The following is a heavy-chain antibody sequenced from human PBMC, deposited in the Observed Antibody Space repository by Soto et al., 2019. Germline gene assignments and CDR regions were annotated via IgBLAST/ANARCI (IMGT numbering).Heavy chain of an antibody. Sequence: SETMSLTSTVSGGSVSSSSYDWGWIRQPPGKWLEWIGSIYYSGSTYYNPSLKSRVTISVDTSKNQFSLKLSSVTAADTAVYYCARHGRGYDFWSGSLGMDVWGQGTTVTVYS. V-gene: IGHV4-39*01. J-gene: IGHJ6*02. CDR3: ARHGRGYDFWSGSLGMDV. D-gene: IGHD3-3*01. CDR2: IYYSGST. CDR1: GGSVSSSSYD.